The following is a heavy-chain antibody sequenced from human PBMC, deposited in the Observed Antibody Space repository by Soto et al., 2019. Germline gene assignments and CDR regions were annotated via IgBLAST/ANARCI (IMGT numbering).Heavy chain of an antibody. D-gene: IGHD3-9*01. CDR3: AKDVSLNYDILTGYYHYFDY. CDR2: ISSSGSTI. V-gene: IGHV3-11*01. J-gene: IGHJ4*02. CDR1: GFTFSDYY. Sequence: GGSLRLSCAASGFTFSDYYMSWIRQAPGKGLEWVSYISSSGSTIYYADSVKGRFTISRDNAENTLYLQMNSLRAEDTAVYYCAKDVSLNYDILTGYYHYFDYWGQGTLVTVSS.